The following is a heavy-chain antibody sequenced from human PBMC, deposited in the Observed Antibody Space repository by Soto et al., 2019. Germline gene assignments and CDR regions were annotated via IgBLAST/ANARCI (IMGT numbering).Heavy chain of an antibody. CDR1: GFTFSSYW. D-gene: IGHD6-25*01. Sequence: DVQLVESGGGLVQPGGSLRLSCAASGFTFSSYWMSWVRQAPGKGLEWVANIKQDGSEKYYVDSVNGRFTISRDNAKNSLYVQMNSMRAEDTAVYYCAREKRANGYFDYWGQGTLVTVSS. CDR3: AREKRANGYFDY. V-gene: IGHV3-7*01. CDR2: IKQDGSEK. J-gene: IGHJ4*02.